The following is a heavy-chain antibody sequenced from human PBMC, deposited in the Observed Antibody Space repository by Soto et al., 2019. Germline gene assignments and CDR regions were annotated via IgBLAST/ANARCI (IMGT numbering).Heavy chain of an antibody. CDR2: IYPGDSDT. J-gene: IGHJ4*02. D-gene: IGHD2-2*01. V-gene: IGHV5-51*01. CDR1: GYSFTSYW. Sequence: PGESLTISCKASGYSFTSYWIAWVRQMPGKGLEWMGIIYPGDSDTRYSPSFQGQVTISADRSISTAYLHWSSLKASDTAMYYCAREGGYCSSSSCQGIDYWGQGTLVTVSS. CDR3: AREGGYCSSSSCQGIDY.